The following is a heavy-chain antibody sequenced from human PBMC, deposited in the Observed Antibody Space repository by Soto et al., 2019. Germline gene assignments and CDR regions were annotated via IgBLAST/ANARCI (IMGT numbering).Heavy chain of an antibody. CDR2: IYHSGST. V-gene: IGHV4-59*12. CDR1: GVSIRSWY. Sequence: TSETLSLTCSVSGVSIRSWYWSWIRQPPGKGLEWIGYIYHSGSTYYNPSLKSRVTISVDTSKNQFSLKLSSVTAADTAVYYSARAEDYGDYGYWGQGTLVTVSS. J-gene: IGHJ4*02. D-gene: IGHD4-17*01. CDR3: ARAEDYGDYGY.